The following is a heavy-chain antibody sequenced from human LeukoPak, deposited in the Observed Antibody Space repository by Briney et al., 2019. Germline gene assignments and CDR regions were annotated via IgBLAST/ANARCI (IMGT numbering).Heavy chain of an antibody. CDR1: GVSISSGSYY. CDR2: IYTSGST. D-gene: IGHD1-26*01. J-gene: IGHJ3*02. CDR3: ARGNGGNYFWAAFDI. V-gene: IGHV4-61*02. Sequence: SQTLSLTCTVSGVSISSGSYYWSWIRQPAGKGLEWIGRIYTSGSTNYNPSLKSRVTISVDTSKNQFSLKLSSVTAADTAVCYCARGNGGNYFWAAFDIWGQGTMVTVSS.